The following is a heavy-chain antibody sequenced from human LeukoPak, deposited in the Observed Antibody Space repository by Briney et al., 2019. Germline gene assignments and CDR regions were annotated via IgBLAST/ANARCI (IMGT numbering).Heavy chain of an antibody. CDR3: ASTYGSGSYPDLIDY. V-gene: IGHV1-69*04. CDR2: IIPIFGIA. D-gene: IGHD3-10*01. J-gene: IGHJ4*02. CDR1: VGTFSSYA. Sequence: SVKVSCKASVGTFSSYAISWVRQAPGQGLEWMGRIIPIFGIANYAQKFQGRVTITADKSTSTAYMELSSLRSEDTAVYYCASTYGSGSYPDLIDYWGQGTLVTVSS.